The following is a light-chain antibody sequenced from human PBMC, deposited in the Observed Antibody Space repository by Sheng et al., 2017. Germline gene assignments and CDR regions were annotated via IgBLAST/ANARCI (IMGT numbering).Light chain of an antibody. CDR2: KAS. V-gene: IGKV1-5*03. J-gene: IGKJ1*01. Sequence: DIQMTQSPSSLSASVGDRVTITCRASQGISDSLAWYQQKPGKAPKVLIYKASSLESGVPSRFSGSGSGTEFTLTISSLQPDDFATYYCQQYNSYAPSWTFGQGTKVEIK. CDR1: QGISDS. CDR3: QQYNSYAPSWT.